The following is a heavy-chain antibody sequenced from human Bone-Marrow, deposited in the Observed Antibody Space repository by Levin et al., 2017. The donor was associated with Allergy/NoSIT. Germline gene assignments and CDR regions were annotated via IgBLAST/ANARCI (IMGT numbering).Heavy chain of an antibody. Sequence: SETLSLTCTVSGGSITSFYWSWIRQPPGKGLEWIGYIYYSGSTTSNPSLKSRVTISVDTSKNQFSLKLRSVTAADTAVYFCARGGARYYGMDVWGQGTTVTVSS. CDR3: ARGGARYYGMDV. D-gene: IGHD1-26*01. V-gene: IGHV4-59*01. CDR2: IYYSGST. J-gene: IGHJ6*02. CDR1: GGSITSFY.